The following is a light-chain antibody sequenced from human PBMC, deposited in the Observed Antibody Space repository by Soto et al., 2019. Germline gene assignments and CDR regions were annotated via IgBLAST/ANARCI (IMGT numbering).Light chain of an antibody. CDR2: DAS. Sequence: EIVLTQSPATLSLSPGERATLSCRASQSVSSYLAWYQQKPGQAPRLLIYDASNRATGIPARFSGSGSGTDFTLTISSLEPEDFAFYSCQQRSNWPPEFTFGPGTKVDIK. CDR3: QQRSNWPPEFT. CDR1: QSVSSY. J-gene: IGKJ3*01. V-gene: IGKV3-11*01.